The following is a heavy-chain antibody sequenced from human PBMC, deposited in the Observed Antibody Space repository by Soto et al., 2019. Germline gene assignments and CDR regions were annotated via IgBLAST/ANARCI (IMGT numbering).Heavy chain of an antibody. D-gene: IGHD4-4*01. CDR1: GFNFISSA. Sequence: TGGALRHCCAASGFNFISSAMSWVRQAPGKGLEWVSAISGSGGSTYYADSVKGRFTISRDNSKNTLYLQMNSLRAEDTAVYYCAKEGYSINMDVWGQGTTVTVSS. V-gene: IGHV3-23*01. J-gene: IGHJ6*02. CDR3: AKEGYSINMDV. CDR2: ISGSGGST.